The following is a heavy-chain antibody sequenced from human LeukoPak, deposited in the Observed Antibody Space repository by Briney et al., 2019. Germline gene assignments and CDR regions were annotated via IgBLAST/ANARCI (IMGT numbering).Heavy chain of an antibody. D-gene: IGHD5-24*01. V-gene: IGHV1-69-2*01. J-gene: IGHJ4*02. CDR2: VDPEDGET. CDR3: ATVGPRDVYNIFDY. Sequence: ASVKVSCKASGYTFTDYYMHWVQQAPGKGLEWMGRVDPEDGETIYAEKFQGRVTITADTSTDTAYMELSSLRSEDTAVYYCATVGPRDVYNIFDYWGQGTLVTVSS. CDR1: GYTFTDYY.